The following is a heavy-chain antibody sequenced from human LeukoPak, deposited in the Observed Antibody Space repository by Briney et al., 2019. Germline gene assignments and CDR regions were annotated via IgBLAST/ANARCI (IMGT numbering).Heavy chain of an antibody. D-gene: IGHD3-22*01. CDR1: GGSISSYY. CDR2: IYTSGST. CDR3: ARAKYYYDSSGGDYFDY. J-gene: IGHJ4*02. V-gene: IGHV4-4*07. Sequence: SETLTLTCTVSGGSISSYYWSWIRQPAGKGLEWIGLIYTSGSTNYNPSLKSRVTMSVDTYKNQFSPKLSSVTAADTAVYYCARAKYYYDSSGGDYFDYWGQGTLVTVSS.